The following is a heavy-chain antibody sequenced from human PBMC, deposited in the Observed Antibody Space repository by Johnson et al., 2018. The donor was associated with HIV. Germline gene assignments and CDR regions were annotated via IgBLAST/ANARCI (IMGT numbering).Heavy chain of an antibody. J-gene: IGHJ3*02. CDR2: IKSKTDGGTT. Sequence: VQLVESGGGLVQPGGSLRLSCVASGFMFSDYWMTWVRQAPGKGLEWVGRIKSKTDGGTTDYAAPVKGRFTISRDDSKNTLYLQMNSLKIEDTAVYYCTTVYCSSTSCYSYAFDIWGQGTMVTVSS. CDR3: TTVYCSSTSCYSYAFDI. CDR1: GFMFSDYW. V-gene: IGHV3-15*01. D-gene: IGHD2-2*01.